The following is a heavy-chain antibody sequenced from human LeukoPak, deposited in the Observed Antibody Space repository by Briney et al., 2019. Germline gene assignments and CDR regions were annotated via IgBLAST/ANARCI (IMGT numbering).Heavy chain of an antibody. D-gene: IGHD6-13*01. CDR3: ARVWGGSWYTRYYFDY. J-gene: IGHJ4*02. CDR2: INHSGST. Sequence: SETLSLTCAVSGGSISSSNWWSWVRQPPGKGLEWIGEINHSGSTNYNPSLKSRVTISVDASKNQFSLKLSSVTAADTAVYYCARVWGGSWYTRYYFDYWGQGTLVTVSS. V-gene: IGHV4-4*02. CDR1: GGSISSSNW.